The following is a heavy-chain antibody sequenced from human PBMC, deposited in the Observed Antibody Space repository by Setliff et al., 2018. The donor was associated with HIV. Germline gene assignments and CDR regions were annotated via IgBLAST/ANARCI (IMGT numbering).Heavy chain of an antibody. V-gene: IGHV4-61*02. CDR1: GASISIGSYY. D-gene: IGHD3-22*01. Sequence: SETLSLTCTVSGASISIGSYYWSWIRQPAGKGLVWIGRIYTSGSTNYNPSLKSRVTISVDTSKNQFSLKLSSVTAADTAVYYCARGYYDSSGTFDYWGQGTLVTVSS. J-gene: IGHJ4*02. CDR3: ARGYYDSSGTFDY. CDR2: IYTSGST.